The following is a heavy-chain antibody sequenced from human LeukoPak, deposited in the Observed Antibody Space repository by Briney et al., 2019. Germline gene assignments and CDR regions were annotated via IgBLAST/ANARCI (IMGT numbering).Heavy chain of an antibody. CDR1: GGSISSYY. J-gene: IGHJ6*03. D-gene: IGHD6-13*01. V-gene: IGHV4-4*07. CDR3: ARVFDSSSWYEGMVGVYYYYYMDV. Sequence: SETLSLTCTVSGGSISSYYWSWIRQPAGPGLEWIGRIYTSGSTNYNPSLKSRVTMSVDTSKNQFSLTLSSVTAADTAVYYCARVFDSSSWYEGMVGVYYYYYMDVWGKGTTVTVSS. CDR2: IYTSGST.